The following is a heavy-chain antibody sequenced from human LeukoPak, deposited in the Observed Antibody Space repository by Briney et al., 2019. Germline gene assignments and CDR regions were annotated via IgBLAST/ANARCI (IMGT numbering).Heavy chain of an antibody. J-gene: IGHJ4*02. V-gene: IGHV4-59*11. CDR2: IYYSGST. Sequence: SETLSLTCTVSGGSISSHYCSWIRQPPGKGLEWIGYIYYSGSTNYNASLKSRVTISVDTSKNQFSLKLSSVTAADPAVYYCARGGGYCSSTSCYPFDYWGQGTLVTVSS. CDR3: ARGGGYCSSTSCYPFDY. D-gene: IGHD2-2*03. CDR1: GGSISSHY.